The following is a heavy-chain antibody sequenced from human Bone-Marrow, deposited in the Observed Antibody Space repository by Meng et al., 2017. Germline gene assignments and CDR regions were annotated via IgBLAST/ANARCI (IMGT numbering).Heavy chain of an antibody. Sequence: GTLVQAGGDVKKPGPPVRVTFKASGYIFTNYGLNWVRPAAGQGPEWMGWLNPRTGNTGYAQKFQGRVTLTRDTSRSTAYMELNSLTSDDTAIYYCARDYGGNSGRFDPWGQGTLVTVSS. V-gene: IGHV1-8*01. D-gene: IGHD4-23*01. J-gene: IGHJ5*02. CDR1: GYIFTNYG. CDR3: ARDYGGNSGRFDP. CDR2: LNPRTGNT.